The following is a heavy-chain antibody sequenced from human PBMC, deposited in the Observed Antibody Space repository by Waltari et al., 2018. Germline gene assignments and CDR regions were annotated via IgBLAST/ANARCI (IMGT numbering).Heavy chain of an antibody. CDR2: IWYDGSNK. D-gene: IGHD6-19*01. CDR3: ANEAGRDSGAFDI. J-gene: IGHJ3*02. CDR1: GFTFSSYG. V-gene: IGHV3-33*03. Sequence: QVQLVESGGGVVQPGRSLRLSCAASGFTFSSYGMHWVRQAPGKGVEWVAVIWYDGSNKYYADSVKGRFTISRDKSKNTLYLQMNSLRAEDTAVYYCANEAGRDSGAFDIWGQGTMVTVSS.